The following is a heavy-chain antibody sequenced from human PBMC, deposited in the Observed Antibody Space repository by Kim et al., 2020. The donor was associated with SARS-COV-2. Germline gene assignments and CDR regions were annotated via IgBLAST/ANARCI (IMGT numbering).Heavy chain of an antibody. V-gene: IGHV1-69*13. D-gene: IGHD3-10*01. J-gene: IGHJ5*02. CDR2: IIPIFGTA. CDR3: ARRVGPYYYGSGSYGWGWFDP. Sequence: SVKVSCKASGGTFSSYAISWVRQAPGQGLEWMGGIIPIFGTANYAQKFQGRVTITADESTSTAYMELSSLRSEDTAVYYCARRVGPYYYGSGSYGWGWFDPWGQGTPVTVSS. CDR1: GGTFSSYA.